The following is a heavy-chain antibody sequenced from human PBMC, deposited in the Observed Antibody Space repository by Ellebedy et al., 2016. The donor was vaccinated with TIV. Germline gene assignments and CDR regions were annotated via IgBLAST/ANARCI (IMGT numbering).Heavy chain of an antibody. CDR1: GFTFNNYA. CDR2: ISDSDDTT. V-gene: IGHV3-23*01. J-gene: IGHJ3*02. CDR3: ARGKDAFDI. Sequence: GGSLRLSXAASGFTFNNYAMTWVRQAPGKGLEWVSTISDSDDTTYYADSVKGRFSISRDNAKNMLYLQMNSLRDEDTAVYYCARGKDAFDIWGRGTVVTVSS.